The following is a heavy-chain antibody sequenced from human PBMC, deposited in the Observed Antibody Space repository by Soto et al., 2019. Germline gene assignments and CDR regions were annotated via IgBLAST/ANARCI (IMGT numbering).Heavy chain of an antibody. CDR1: GYIFTNYW. V-gene: IGHV5-10-1*01. D-gene: IGHD2-15*01. CDR3: ARHVRETYCSGGSCYS. J-gene: IGHJ5*02. CDR2: IDPSDSYT. Sequence: PGESLKISCNGSGYIFTNYWISWVRQMPGKGLEWMGRIDPSDSYTNYSPSFQGNVTISVDKSINTAYLQWSSLKASDTAMYYCARHVRETYCSGGSCYSWGQGTLVTVSS.